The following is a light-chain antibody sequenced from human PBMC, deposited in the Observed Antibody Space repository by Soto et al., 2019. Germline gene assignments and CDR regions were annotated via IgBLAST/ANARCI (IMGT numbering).Light chain of an antibody. CDR1: QSISTY. CDR3: EQRYSTPQVT. J-gene: IGKJ4*01. CDR2: TAS. Sequence: DIQMTQYPSSLSASVGDRVTITCRASQSISTYLSWYQQKPGRAPKLLIYTASSLQSGVPSRFSGSGSGTEFTLTISSLQPEDFAIYYCEQRYSTPQVTFGGGTKVEIK. V-gene: IGKV1-39*01.